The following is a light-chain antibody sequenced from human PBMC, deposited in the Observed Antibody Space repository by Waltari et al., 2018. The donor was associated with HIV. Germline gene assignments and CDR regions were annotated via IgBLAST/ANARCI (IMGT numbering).Light chain of an antibody. CDR3: QQYYNTPQT. V-gene: IGKV4-1*01. Sequence: DIVMTQSPDSLAVSLGERATINCKSSQSILHSSKNQNFLAWYQQKPGQPPKLFISWASTRESGVPDRFSGSGSGTNFTLTISSLQADDVAVYYCQQYYNTPQTFGQGTKVEIK. J-gene: IGKJ1*01. CDR1: QSILHSSKNQNF. CDR2: WAS.